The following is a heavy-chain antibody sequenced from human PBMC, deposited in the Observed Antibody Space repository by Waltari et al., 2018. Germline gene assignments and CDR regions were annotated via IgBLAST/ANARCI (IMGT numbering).Heavy chain of an antibody. CDR3: ARHLRYSGSYYHAFDI. D-gene: IGHD1-26*01. V-gene: IGHV4-34*01. Sequence: QVQLQQWVAGLLKPSETLSLTCAVYGGSFSGYYWSWIRQPPGKGLEWIGEINHSGSTNYNPSLKSRVTISVDTSKNQFSLKLSSVTAADTAVYYCARHLRYSGSYYHAFDIWGQGTMVTVSS. CDR2: INHSGST. J-gene: IGHJ3*02. CDR1: GGSFSGYY.